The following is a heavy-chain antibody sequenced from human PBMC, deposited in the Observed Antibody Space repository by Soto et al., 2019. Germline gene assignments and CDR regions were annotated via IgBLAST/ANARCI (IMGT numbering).Heavy chain of an antibody. Sequence: EVQLVESGGGLVQPGGSLRLSCAASGITFSDYWMSWVHQAPGKGLEWVANIKEDGSEKYYVDSVKGRFTISRDNAKNSLYMQMNSLRAEDTAVYYCARDYNREFDYWGQGTPVTVPS. V-gene: IGHV3-7*05. CDR3: ARDYNREFDY. CDR1: GITFSDYW. CDR2: IKEDGSEK. J-gene: IGHJ4*02. D-gene: IGHD3-10*01.